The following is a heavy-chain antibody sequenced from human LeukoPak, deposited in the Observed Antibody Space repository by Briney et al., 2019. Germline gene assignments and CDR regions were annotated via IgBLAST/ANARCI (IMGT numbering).Heavy chain of an antibody. D-gene: IGHD5-18*01. CDR2: IYYSGST. J-gene: IGHJ4*02. V-gene: IGHV4-59*01. CDR3: ARARGRGYSYGPLGY. Sequence: PSETLSLTCTVSGGSISSYDWSWIRQPPGKGLEWIGYIYYSGSTNYNPSLKSRVTISVDTSKNQFSLKLSSVTAADTAVYYCARARGRGYSYGPLGYWGQGTLVTVSS. CDR1: GGSISSYD.